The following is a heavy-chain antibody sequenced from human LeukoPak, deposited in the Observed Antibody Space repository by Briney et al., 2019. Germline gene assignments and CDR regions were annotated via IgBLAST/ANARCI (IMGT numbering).Heavy chain of an antibody. V-gene: IGHV3-9*01. J-gene: IGHJ4*02. CDR2: ISRNSGSI. CDR3: AKDISYSSGWYGIDY. CDR1: GFTFDDYA. Sequence: GRSLRLSCAASGFTFDDYAMHWVRQAPGKGLEWVSGISRNSGSIGYADSVKGRFTTSRDNAKNSLYLQMNSLRAEDTALYYCAKDISYSSGWYGIDYWGQGTLVTVSS. D-gene: IGHD6-19*01.